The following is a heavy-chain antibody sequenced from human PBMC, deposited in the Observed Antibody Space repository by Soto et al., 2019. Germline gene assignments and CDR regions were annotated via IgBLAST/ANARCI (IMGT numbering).Heavy chain of an antibody. V-gene: IGHV4-30-2*01. J-gene: IGHJ4*02. D-gene: IGHD1-26*01. CDR1: GGSISSGGYS. CDR3: ASESYAFRNFDY. CDR2: IYHSGST. Sequence: QLQLQESGSGLVKPSQTLSLTCAVSGGSISSGGYSWSWIRQPPGKGLEWIGYIYHSGSTYYNPSLRSRVTISVESTKNQFSLKLSSVTAADTAVYYCASESYAFRNFDYWGQGTLVTVSS.